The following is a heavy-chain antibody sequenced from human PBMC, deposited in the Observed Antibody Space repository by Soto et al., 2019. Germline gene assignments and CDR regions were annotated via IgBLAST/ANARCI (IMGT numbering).Heavy chain of an antibody. CDR1: GYTFTNYG. D-gene: IGHD2-15*01. Sequence: QVQLVQSGAEVKKPGASVRVSCKASGYTFTNYGISWVRQAPGQGLEGMGWVGPYNGNTDHAQNFQGRVTMTTDTSKNTAYMELGSLRSDDTALYYCARCYCSLGSCYTCWHFDLWGRGTLVTVSS. CDR2: VGPYNGNT. CDR3: ARCYCSLGSCYTCWHFDL. J-gene: IGHJ2*01. V-gene: IGHV1-18*04.